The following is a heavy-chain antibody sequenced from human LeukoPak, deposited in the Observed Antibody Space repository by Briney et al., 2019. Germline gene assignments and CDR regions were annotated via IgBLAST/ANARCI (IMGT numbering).Heavy chain of an antibody. V-gene: IGHV3-74*01. J-gene: IGHJ4*02. D-gene: IGHD6-6*01. CDR2: INSDGSST. CDR3: AKDQYSSSYYFDY. Sequence: PGGSLRLSCAASGFTFSSYWMHWVRQAPGKGLVWVSRINSDGSSTSYADSVKGRFTISRDNSKNTLYLQMNSLRAEDTAVYYCAKDQYSSSYYFDYWGQGTLVTVSS. CDR1: GFTFSSYW.